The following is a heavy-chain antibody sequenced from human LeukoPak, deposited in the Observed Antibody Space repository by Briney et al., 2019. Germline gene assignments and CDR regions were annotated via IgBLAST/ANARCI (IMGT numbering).Heavy chain of an antibody. CDR2: ISSSSSYI. CDR3: AREREELDDY. D-gene: IGHD6-13*01. Sequence: GGSLRLSCAASGFTFSSYSMSWVRQAPGKGLEWVSSISSSSSYIYYADSVKGRFTISRDNAKNSLYLQMNSLRAEDTAVYYCAREREELDDYWGQGTLVTVSS. J-gene: IGHJ4*02. V-gene: IGHV3-21*01. CDR1: GFTFSSYS.